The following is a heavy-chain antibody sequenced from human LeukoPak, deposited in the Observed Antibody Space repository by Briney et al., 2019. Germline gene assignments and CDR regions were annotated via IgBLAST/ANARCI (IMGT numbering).Heavy chain of an antibody. CDR3: AKVLWFGGKYFDY. CDR2: VSGSGGST. J-gene: IGHJ4*02. D-gene: IGHD3-10*01. V-gene: IGHV3-23*01. CDR1: GFSFSSYV. Sequence: GGSLRLSCAASGFSFSSYVMSWVRQAPGKGLESVSAVSGSGGSTYYADSVKGRFTISRDISKNTLYLQMNSLRAEDTAVYYCAKVLWFGGKYFDYWGQGTLVTVSS.